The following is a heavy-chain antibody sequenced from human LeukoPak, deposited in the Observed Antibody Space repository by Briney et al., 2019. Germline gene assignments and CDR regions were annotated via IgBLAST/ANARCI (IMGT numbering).Heavy chain of an antibody. CDR3: AREGGPYRPLDY. J-gene: IGHJ4*02. CDR2: VNLQGST. V-gene: IGHV4-4*02. CDR1: GFTFSYAW. Sequence: GSLRLSCAASGFTFSYAWMNWVRQAPGKGLEWIGEVNLQGSTNYNPSLMGRVAISVDMSENHISLQLTSVTAADTAVYYCAREGGPYRPLDYSGQGTLVTVSS.